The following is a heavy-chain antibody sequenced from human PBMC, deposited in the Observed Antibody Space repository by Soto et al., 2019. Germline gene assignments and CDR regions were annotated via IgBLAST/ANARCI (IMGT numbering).Heavy chain of an antibody. V-gene: IGHV4-59*01. CDR1: GGSISNYY. J-gene: IGHJ5*02. CDR2: LYYSGNT. D-gene: IGHD2-2*01. CDR3: ARHSSSARGWFDP. Sequence: SETLSLTXTVSGGSISNYYWSWIRQPPGKGLEWIGYLYYSGNTYYNPSLKSRVTISVDTSKSQFSLKLSSVTAADTAVYYCARHSSSARGWFDPWGQGTLVTVSS.